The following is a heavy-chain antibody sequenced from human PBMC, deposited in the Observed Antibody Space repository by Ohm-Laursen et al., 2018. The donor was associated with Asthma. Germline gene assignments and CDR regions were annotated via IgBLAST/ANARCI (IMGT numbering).Heavy chain of an antibody. Sequence: SLRLSCAAFGFTFSSYSMNWVRQAPGKGLEWVSYITSYSSTTYYADSVKGRFTISRDNAKNSLYLQMNSLRAEDTAVYYCARAGVTFWRNVNWFDPWGQGTLVTVSS. CDR2: ITSYSSTT. V-gene: IGHV3-48*01. CDR1: GFTFSSYS. CDR3: ARAGVTFWRNVNWFDP. J-gene: IGHJ5*02. D-gene: IGHD3-3*01.